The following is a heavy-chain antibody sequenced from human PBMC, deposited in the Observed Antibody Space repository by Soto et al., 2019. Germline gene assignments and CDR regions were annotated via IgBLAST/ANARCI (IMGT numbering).Heavy chain of an antibody. Sequence: QVQLVESGGGVVQPGRSLRLSCAASGFTFSSYAISWVRQAPGQGLEWMGGIIPIFGTANYAQKFQGRVTITADESTSTAYMELSSLRSEDTAVYYCARVSGNNWNAPLDYWGQGTLVTVSS. CDR1: GFTFSSYA. CDR2: IIPIFGTA. CDR3: ARVSGNNWNAPLDY. D-gene: IGHD1-20*01. J-gene: IGHJ4*02. V-gene: IGHV1-69*01.